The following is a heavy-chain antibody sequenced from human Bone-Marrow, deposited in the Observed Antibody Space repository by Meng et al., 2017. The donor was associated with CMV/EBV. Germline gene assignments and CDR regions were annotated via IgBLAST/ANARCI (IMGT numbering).Heavy chain of an antibody. CDR1: GGSFSGYY. J-gene: IGHJ4*02. V-gene: IGHV4-34*01. D-gene: IGHD6-13*01. Sequence: GSLRLSCAVYGGSFSGYYWSWIRQPPGKGLEWIEEINHSGSTNYNPSLKSRVTISVYTSKNQFSLKLSSVTAADTAVYYCARRGVIGSSWYHYWGQGTLVTVSS. CDR3: ARRGVIGSSWYHY. CDR2: INHSGST.